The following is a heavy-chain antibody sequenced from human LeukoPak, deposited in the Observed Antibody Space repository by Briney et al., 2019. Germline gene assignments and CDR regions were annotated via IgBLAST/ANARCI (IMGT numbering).Heavy chain of an antibody. D-gene: IGHD3-10*01. CDR3: ARHGGTMVRATGAFDI. CDR2: IYYSGST. J-gene: IGHJ3*02. V-gene: IGHV4-39*01. Sequence: KPSETLSLTCTVSGGSISSSSYYWGWIRQPPGKGLEWIGSIYYSGSTYYNPSLKSRVTISVDTSKNQFSLKLSSVTAADTAVYYCARHGGTMVRATGAFDIWGQGTMVTVSS. CDR1: GGSISSSSYY.